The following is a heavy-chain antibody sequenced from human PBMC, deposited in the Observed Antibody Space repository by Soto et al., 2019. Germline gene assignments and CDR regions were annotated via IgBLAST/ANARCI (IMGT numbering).Heavy chain of an antibody. CDR3: TTLTMIVEATFDY. V-gene: IGHV3-49*03. CDR1: GFTFGDYA. Sequence: GGSLRLSCTASGFTFGDYAMSWFRQAPGKGLEWVGFIRSKAYGGTTEYAASVKGRFTISRDDSKSIAYLQMNSLKTEDTAVYYCTTLTMIVEATFDYWGQGTLVTVSS. CDR2: IRSKAYGGTT. D-gene: IGHD3-22*01. J-gene: IGHJ4*02.